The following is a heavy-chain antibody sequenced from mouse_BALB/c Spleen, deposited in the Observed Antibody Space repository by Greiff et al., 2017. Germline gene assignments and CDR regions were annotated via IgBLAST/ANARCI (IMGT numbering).Heavy chain of an antibody. Sequence: EVQLVESGGGLVKPGGSLKLSCAASGFTFSDYYMYWVRQTPEKRLEWVATISDGGSYTYYPDSVKGRFTISRDNAKNNLYLQMSSLKSEDTAMYYCARAGGDYGNYGYFDYWGQGTTLTVSS. CDR2: ISDGGSYT. D-gene: IGHD2-1*01. V-gene: IGHV5-4*02. CDR3: ARAGGDYGNYGYFDY. CDR1: GFTFSDYY. J-gene: IGHJ2*01.